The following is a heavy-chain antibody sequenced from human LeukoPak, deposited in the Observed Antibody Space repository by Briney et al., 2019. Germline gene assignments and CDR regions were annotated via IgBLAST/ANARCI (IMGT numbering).Heavy chain of an antibody. D-gene: IGHD3-10*01. J-gene: IGHJ4*02. V-gene: IGHV4-4*02. Sequence: SETLSLTCAVSGGSISSSNWWSWVRQPPGKGLEWIGEIYHSGSTNYNPSLKSRVTISVDKSKNQFSLELSSVTAADTAVYYCARTGGYYSWGSYRHWGQGTLVTVSS. CDR3: ARTGGYYSWGSYRH. CDR1: GGSISSSNW. CDR2: IYHSGST.